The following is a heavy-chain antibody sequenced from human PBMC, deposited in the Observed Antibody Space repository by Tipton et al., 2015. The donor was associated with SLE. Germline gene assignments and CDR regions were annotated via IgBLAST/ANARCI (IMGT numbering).Heavy chain of an antibody. V-gene: IGHV4-59*01. CDR3: ARAPVAGLFDY. J-gene: IGHJ4*02. CDR2: IYYSGST. CDR1: GGSISSYY. D-gene: IGHD6-19*01. Sequence: TLSLTFTVSGGSISSYYWSWIRQPPGKGLEWIGYIYYSGSTNYNPSLKSRVTISVDTSKNQFSLKLSSVTAADTAVYYCARAPVAGLFDYWGQGTLVTVSS.